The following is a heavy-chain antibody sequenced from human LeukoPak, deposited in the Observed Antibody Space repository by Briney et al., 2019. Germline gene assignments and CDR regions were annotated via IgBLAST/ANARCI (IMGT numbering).Heavy chain of an antibody. CDR2: IYYSGST. D-gene: IGHD6-19*01. CDR1: GGSVSSYY. J-gene: IGHJ3*02. V-gene: IGHV4-59*08. CDR3: ARAIGVAGTDAFDI. Sequence: SETLSLTCTVSGGSVSSYYWSWIRQPPGKGLEWIGDIYYSGSTNYNPSLKSRVTISVDTSKNQFSLKLSSVTAADTAVYYCARAIGVAGTDAFDIWGQGTMVTVSS.